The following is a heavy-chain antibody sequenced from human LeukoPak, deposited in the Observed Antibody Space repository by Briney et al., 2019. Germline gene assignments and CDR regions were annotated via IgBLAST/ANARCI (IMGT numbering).Heavy chain of an antibody. CDR1: GGSITSSICN. V-gene: IGHV4-39*01. Sequence: SETLSLTCTVSGGSITSSICNWGWIRQPPGKGLEWIGSIYYTGSAYYNPSLKSRVTISVDASNNRFSLMLNSVTAADTAVYYCATHCGSHNHDYYVTDVWCQGTTVTVSS. D-gene: IGHD1-26*01. CDR2: IYYTGSA. CDR3: ATHCGSHNHDYYVTDV. J-gene: IGHJ6*02.